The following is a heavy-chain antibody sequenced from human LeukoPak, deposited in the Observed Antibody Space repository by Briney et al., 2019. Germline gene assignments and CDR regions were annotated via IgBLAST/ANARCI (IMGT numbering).Heavy chain of an antibody. D-gene: IGHD1-1*01. CDR3: VRDPPRNYDL. CDR2: IRGSGGST. CDR1: GFTFSSYA. Sequence: GGSLRLSCAASGFTFSSYAMSWVRQAPGKGLEWVSAIRGSGGSTYYADSVKGRFTISRDNAKTSLYLQMSSLRAEDTAVYYCVRDPPRNYDLWGQGTLVTVSS. J-gene: IGHJ5*02. V-gene: IGHV3-23*01.